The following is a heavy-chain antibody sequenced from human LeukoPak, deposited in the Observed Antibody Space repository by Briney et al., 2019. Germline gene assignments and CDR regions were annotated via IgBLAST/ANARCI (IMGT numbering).Heavy chain of an antibody. J-gene: IGHJ5*02. Sequence: GESLKISCKGSGYRFTNYWIGWVRQMPGKGLEWMGIIYPDDSDTRYSPSYQGQVTISADKSISTAYLQWSSLKASDTAIYYCARQVDSGHNWFDPWGQGTLVTVSS. V-gene: IGHV5-51*01. CDR2: IYPDDSDT. CDR1: GYRFTNYW. D-gene: IGHD2-21*01. CDR3: ARQVDSGHNWFDP.